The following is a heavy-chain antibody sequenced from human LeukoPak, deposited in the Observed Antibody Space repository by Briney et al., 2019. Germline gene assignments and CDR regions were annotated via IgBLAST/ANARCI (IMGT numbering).Heavy chain of an antibody. Sequence: GGSLRLSCAASGFTFSNYAMHWVRQAPGKGLEWVAVMSYDGRNKYYADSVRGRFTISRDNSKNTLYLQMNSLRAEDTAVYYCAKHTTVWLLDTWGQGTLVTVSS. CDR2: MSYDGRNK. J-gene: IGHJ5*02. CDR1: GFTFSNYA. CDR3: AKHTTVWLLDT. V-gene: IGHV3-30*18. D-gene: IGHD3-22*01.